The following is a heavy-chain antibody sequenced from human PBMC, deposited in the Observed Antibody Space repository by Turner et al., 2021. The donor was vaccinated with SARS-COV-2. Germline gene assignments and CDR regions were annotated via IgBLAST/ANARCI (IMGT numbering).Heavy chain of an antibody. CDR2: ISPSGIT. CDR3: AREGDGI. CDR1: GGPITSFY. Sequence: QVQLLESGPGLVKPSETLSLTCTVSGGPITSFYWSWIREPAGKGLEWIGRISPSGITNYNPSLQSRVTMSLDRPNNQFSLKLTSVTAADTAVYFCAREGDGIWGQGTTVTVSS. V-gene: IGHV4-4*07. J-gene: IGHJ3*02. D-gene: IGHD3-10*01.